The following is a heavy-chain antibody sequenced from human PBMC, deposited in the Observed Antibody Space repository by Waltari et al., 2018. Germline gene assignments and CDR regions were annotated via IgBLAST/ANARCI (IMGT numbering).Heavy chain of an antibody. J-gene: IGHJ5*02. CDR1: GGSISDFY. Sequence: QVQLQESGPGLVRPSETLSLTCTVSGGSISDFYWTCIRHPAGKGLEWIGRIHISGRIDYHPSLRSRVSMSVDTSKNQFSLKLSSIIAADTAVYYCARDYGQDWFDPWGQGTLVTVSS. CDR3: ARDYGQDWFDP. D-gene: IGHD3-10*01. CDR2: IHISGRI. V-gene: IGHV4-4*07.